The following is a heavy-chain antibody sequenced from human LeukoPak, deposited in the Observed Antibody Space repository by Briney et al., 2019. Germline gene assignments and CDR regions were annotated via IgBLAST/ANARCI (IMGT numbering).Heavy chain of an antibody. CDR1: GYTFTSYY. D-gene: IGHD2-2*01. CDR2: INPSGGST. V-gene: IGHV1-46*01. Sequence: GASVKVSCKASGYTFTSYYMHWVRQAPGQGLEWMGIINPSGGSTSYAQKFQGRVTMTRDTSTSTVYMELSSLRSEDTAVYYCASCSSGTFPCDYWGQRTLVTVSS. CDR3: ASCSSGTFPCDY. J-gene: IGHJ4*02.